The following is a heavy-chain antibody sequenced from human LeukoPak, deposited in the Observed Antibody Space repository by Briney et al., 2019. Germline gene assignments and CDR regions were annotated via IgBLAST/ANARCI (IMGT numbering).Heavy chain of an antibody. CDR3: ARDWATVTTEEPFDP. CDR2: INPNSGGT. Sequence: GRSLRLSCAASGFTFSSYAMHWVRQAPEQGLEWMGWINPNSGGTNYAQKFQGRVTMTRDTSISTAYVELSRLRSDDTAVYYCARDWATVTTEEPFDPWGQGTLVTVSS. V-gene: IGHV1-2*02. D-gene: IGHD4-17*01. J-gene: IGHJ5*02. CDR1: GFTFSSYA.